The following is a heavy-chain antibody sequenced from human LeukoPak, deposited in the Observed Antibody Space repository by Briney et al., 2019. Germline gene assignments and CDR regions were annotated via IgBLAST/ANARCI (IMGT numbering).Heavy chain of an antibody. CDR2: ISGSGGST. CDR1: GFTFSSYA. J-gene: IGHJ6*03. V-gene: IGHV3-23*01. Sequence: GGSLRLSCAASGFTFSSYAMSWVRQAPGKGLEWFSAISGSGGSTYYADSVKGRFTISRDNSKNTLYLQMNSLRAEDTAVYYCVNYYYYMDVWGKGTTVTVSS. CDR3: VNYYYYMDV.